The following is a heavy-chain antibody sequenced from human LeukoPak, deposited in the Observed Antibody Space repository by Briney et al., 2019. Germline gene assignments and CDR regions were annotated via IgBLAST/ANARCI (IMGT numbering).Heavy chain of an antibody. V-gene: IGHV3-23*01. CDR2: IRASDGGT. CDR3: ARGSNSGSFRPDF. D-gene: IGHD1-26*01. Sequence: GGSLRLSCAASGFTFVSHAMSWVRQAPGKGLEWVSGIRASDGGTYYADSVKGRFTSSRDNSKNTLYLQMNSLRAEDTAVYYCARGSNSGSFRPDFWGQGTLVTVSS. J-gene: IGHJ4*02. CDR1: GFTFVSHA.